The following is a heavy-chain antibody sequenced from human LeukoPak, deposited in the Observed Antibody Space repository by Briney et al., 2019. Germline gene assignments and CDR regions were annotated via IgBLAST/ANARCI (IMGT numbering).Heavy chain of an antibody. D-gene: IGHD5-12*01. J-gene: IGHJ6*03. CDR1: GGTFSSYA. CDR3: ARCEYSGQYYYYMDV. V-gene: IGHV1-69*13. Sequence: SVKVSCKASGGTFSSYAISWVRQAPGQGLEWMGGIIPIFGTANYAQKFQGRVTITADESTSTAYMELSSLRSEDTAVYYCARCEYSGQYYYYMDVWGKGTTVTVSS. CDR2: IIPIFGTA.